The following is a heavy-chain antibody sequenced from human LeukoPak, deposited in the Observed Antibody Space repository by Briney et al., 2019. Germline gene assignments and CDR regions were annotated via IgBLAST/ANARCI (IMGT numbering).Heavy chain of an antibody. Sequence: ASVTVSCTSSVYTFSDNYIHWVRQAPGQGLEWMGWINPHSGGTNYGENFQGRVTLTRDTSISTAYMDLSSLISDDTAVYYCAREFIRVTAFDIWGQGTMVTVSS. CDR3: AREFIRVTAFDI. V-gene: IGHV1-2*02. J-gene: IGHJ3*02. D-gene: IGHD2-21*02. CDR1: VYTFSDNY. CDR2: INPHSGGT.